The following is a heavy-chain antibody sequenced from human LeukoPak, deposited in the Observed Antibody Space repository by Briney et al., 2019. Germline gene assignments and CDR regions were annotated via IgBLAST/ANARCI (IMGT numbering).Heavy chain of an antibody. D-gene: IGHD6-13*01. CDR2: ISSSSSYI. Sequence: GGSLRLSCAASGFTFSSYSMNWVRQAPGKGLEWVSSISSSSSYIYYADSVKGRFTISRDNAKNSLYLQMNSLRAEDTAVYYCARDGSAAAGRDFWFYYYGMDVWGQGTTVTVSS. J-gene: IGHJ6*02. V-gene: IGHV3-21*01. CDR1: GFTFSSYS. CDR3: ARDGSAAAGRDFWFYYYGMDV.